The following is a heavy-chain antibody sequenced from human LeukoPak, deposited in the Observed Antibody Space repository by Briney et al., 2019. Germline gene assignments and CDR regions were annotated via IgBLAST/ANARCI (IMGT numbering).Heavy chain of an antibody. V-gene: IGHV3-48*01. D-gene: IGHD3-10*01. CDR3: ARDVHAWDYTSGSYDY. Sequence: GGSLRLSCVASGFPFSDYSLSWFRQAPGKGLEWVSYISRSGSAIFYTDSVKERFTVSRDNGKNSLYLQMSSLRAEDTAVYHCARDVHAWDYTSGSYDYWGQGTLVTVSS. CDR2: ISRSGSAI. J-gene: IGHJ4*02. CDR1: GFPFSDYS.